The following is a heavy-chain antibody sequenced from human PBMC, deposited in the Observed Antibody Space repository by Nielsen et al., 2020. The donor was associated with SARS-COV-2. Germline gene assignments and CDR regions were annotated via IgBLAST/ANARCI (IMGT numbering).Heavy chain of an antibody. CDR3: AKIHTAMVPTDS. J-gene: IGHJ4*02. V-gene: IGHV3-20*04. CDR2: INWHGGST. Sequence: ESLKISCAASGFTFDDYGMSWVRQAPGKGLEGVSGINWHGGSTGYADSVKGRFTISRDNAKNSLYLPMNSLRAEDTALYYCAKIHTAMVPTDSWGQGTLVTVSS. D-gene: IGHD5-18*01. CDR1: GFTFDDYG.